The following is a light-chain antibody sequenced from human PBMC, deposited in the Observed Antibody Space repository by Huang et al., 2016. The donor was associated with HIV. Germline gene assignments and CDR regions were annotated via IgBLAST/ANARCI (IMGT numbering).Light chain of an antibody. V-gene: IGKV2-30*01. Sequence: DVVLTQSPLSLSGTLGQPASISCRSSQSLVSSDGTIYLNWFHQRPGQRPRRLIYKISERDSGVPARFSGSGSNTEFKLNISSVEAEDVGFYYCMQGSHWPGAFGQGTKVEIK. CDR1: QSLVSSDGTIY. CDR2: KIS. CDR3: MQGSHWPGA. J-gene: IGKJ1*01.